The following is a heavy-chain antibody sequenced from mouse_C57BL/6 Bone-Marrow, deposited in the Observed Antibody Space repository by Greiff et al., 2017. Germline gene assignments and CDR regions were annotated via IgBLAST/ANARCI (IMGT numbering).Heavy chain of an antibody. D-gene: IGHD1-1*01. V-gene: IGHV1-39*01. CDR3: ARSGSFITTLYYYARDY. CDR1: GYSFTDYN. CDR2: INPNYGTT. J-gene: IGHJ4*01. Sequence: VQLQQSGPELVKPGASVKISCKASGYSFTDYNMNWVKQSNGKSLEWIGVINPNYGTTSYNQKFKGKATLTVDQSSSTAYMQLNSLTSEDSAVYYCARSGSFITTLYYYARDYWGQGTSVTVSS.